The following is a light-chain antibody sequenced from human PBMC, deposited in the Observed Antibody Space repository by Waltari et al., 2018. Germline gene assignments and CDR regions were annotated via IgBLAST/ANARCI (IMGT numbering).Light chain of an antibody. CDR1: QSVSSN. Sequence: EIVMTQSPATLSVSPGERATLSCRASQSVSSNSAWYQQKPGQAPRLLIYAGSTRATGIPARFSGSGSGTEFTLTISSMQSEDFAVYFCQQYNNWPPYTFGQGTKLEIK. CDR3: QQYNNWPPYT. V-gene: IGKV3-15*01. J-gene: IGKJ2*01. CDR2: AGS.